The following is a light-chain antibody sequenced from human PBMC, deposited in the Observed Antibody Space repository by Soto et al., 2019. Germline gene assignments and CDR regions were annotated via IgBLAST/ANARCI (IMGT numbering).Light chain of an antibody. CDR1: SNDVGAFNY. Sequence: QSALTQPPSVSGSPGQAITLSCSVTSNDVGAFNYVSQYQQHPGKPPKLMIYDVSNRPSGVSNRFSGSKSGNTAALTISGLRADDEADYYCNPNSGNGSYVFGTGTKLTVL. V-gene: IGLV2-14*03. J-gene: IGLJ1*01. CDR2: DVS. CDR3: NPNSGNGSYV.